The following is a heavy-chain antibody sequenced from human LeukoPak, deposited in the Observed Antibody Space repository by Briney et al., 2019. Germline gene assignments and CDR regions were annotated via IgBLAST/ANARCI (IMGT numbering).Heavy chain of an antibody. D-gene: IGHD1-26*01. J-gene: IGHJ3*02. CDR1: GGSISSYY. Sequence: PSETLSLTCTVSGGSISSYYWSWIRQPPGKGLEWIGYIYYSGSTNYNPSLKSRVTISVDTSKNQFSLKLSSVTAADTAVYYCAREKLGGAFDIWGQGTMVTVSS. CDR2: IYYSGST. V-gene: IGHV4-59*01. CDR3: AREKLGGAFDI.